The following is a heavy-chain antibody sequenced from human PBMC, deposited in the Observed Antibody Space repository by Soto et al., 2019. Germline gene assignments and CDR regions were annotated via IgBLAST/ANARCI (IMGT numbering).Heavy chain of an antibody. Sequence: QVQLQQWGAGLLKPSETLSLTCAVYGGSFSGYYWSWIRQPPGKGLEWIGEINHSGSTNYNPSLKSRVTISVDTSKNQFSLKLSSVTAADPAVYYCARGPSSIAARRYRDSSGHYFDYWGQGTLVTVSS. J-gene: IGHJ4*02. D-gene: IGHD6-6*01. CDR1: GGSFSGYY. V-gene: IGHV4-34*01. CDR2: INHSGST. CDR3: ARGPSSIAARRYRDSSGHYFDY.